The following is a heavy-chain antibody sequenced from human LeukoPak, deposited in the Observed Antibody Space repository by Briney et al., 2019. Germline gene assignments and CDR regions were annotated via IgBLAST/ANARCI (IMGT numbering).Heavy chain of an antibody. D-gene: IGHD1-26*01. Sequence: SETLSLTCTVSGGSISSSSYYWGWIRQPPGKGLEWIGSIYYSGSTYYNPSLKSRVTISVDTSKNQFSLKLSSVTAADTAVYYCARHGATLPPTKPRPIYYFDYWGQGTLVTVSS. V-gene: IGHV4-39*01. CDR3: ARHGATLPPTKPRPIYYFDY. CDR1: GGSISSSSYY. CDR2: IYYSGST. J-gene: IGHJ4*02.